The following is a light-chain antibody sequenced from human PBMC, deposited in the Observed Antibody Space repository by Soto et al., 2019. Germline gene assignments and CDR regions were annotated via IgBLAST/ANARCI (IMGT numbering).Light chain of an antibody. V-gene: IGLV2-14*01. Sequence: QSALTQPASVSGSPGQLITISCTGTTSDVGDYNFVSWYQQHPGKAPKLMIYDVSSRPSGVSHRFSGSKSGNTASLTISGIQAEDEADYYCSSYASSNTLLFGGGTKLTVL. J-gene: IGLJ2*01. CDR3: SSYASSNTLL. CDR1: TSDVGDYNF. CDR2: DVS.